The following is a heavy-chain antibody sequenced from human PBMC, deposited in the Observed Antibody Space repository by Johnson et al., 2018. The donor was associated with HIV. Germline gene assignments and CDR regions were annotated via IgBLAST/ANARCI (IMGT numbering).Heavy chain of an antibody. CDR2: LFSGGSI. J-gene: IGHJ3*02. Sequence: VQLMETGGGLVQPGGSLRLSCAVSGFTVSSYYMSCVRQAPGKGLEWVSVLFSGGSIYFADSVKGRFTISRDNSKNTLYLQMNSLRAEDTAVYYCARACRDGYTCDAFDIWGQGTMVTVSS. V-gene: IGHV3-66*01. CDR3: ARACRDGYTCDAFDI. D-gene: IGHD5-24*01. CDR1: GFTVSSYY.